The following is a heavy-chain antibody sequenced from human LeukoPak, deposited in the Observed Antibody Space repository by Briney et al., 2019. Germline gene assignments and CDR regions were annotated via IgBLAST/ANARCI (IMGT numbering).Heavy chain of an antibody. CDR3: ARNRDGYSPYDY. Sequence: PSETLSLTCTVSGGSISSHYWSWIPQPPGKGLEWIGYIYYSGSTNYNPSLKSRVTISVDTSKNQFSLKLSSVTAADTAVYYCARNRDGYSPYDYWGQGTLVTVSS. CDR1: GGSISSHY. CDR2: IYYSGST. D-gene: IGHD5-24*01. J-gene: IGHJ4*02. V-gene: IGHV4-59*11.